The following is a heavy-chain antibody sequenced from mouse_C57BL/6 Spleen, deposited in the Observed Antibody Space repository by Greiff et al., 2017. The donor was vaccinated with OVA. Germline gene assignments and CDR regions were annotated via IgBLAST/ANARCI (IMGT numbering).Heavy chain of an antibody. CDR3: ARAYYAMDY. V-gene: IGHV3-6*01. J-gene: IGHJ4*01. Sequence: EVQLVESGPGLVKPSQSLSLSCSVTGYSITSGYYWNWIRQSPGNKLEWMGYISYDGRNNYNPSLKNQISITRDTSKNQFFLKLKSVTTEDTATYYCARAYYAMDYWGQGTSVTVSS. CDR2: ISYDGRN. CDR1: GYSITSGYY.